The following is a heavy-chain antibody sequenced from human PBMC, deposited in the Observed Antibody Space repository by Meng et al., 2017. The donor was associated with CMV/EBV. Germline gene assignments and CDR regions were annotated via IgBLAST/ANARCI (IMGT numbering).Heavy chain of an antibody. CDR2: IYYSGST. CDR1: GVSISSSSYY. D-gene: IGHD6-6*01. J-gene: IGHJ4*02. V-gene: IGHV4-39*07. Sequence: SETLSLTCTVSGVSISSSSYYWGWIRQPPGKGLEWIGSIYYSGSTYYNPSLKSRVTISVDTSKNQFSLKLSSVTAADTAVYYWARGRRAARPYDYWGQGTLVTVSS. CDR3: ARGRRAARPYDY.